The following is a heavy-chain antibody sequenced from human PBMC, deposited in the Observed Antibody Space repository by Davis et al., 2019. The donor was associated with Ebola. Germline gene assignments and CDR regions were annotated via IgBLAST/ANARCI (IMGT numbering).Heavy chain of an antibody. V-gene: IGHV5-10-1*01. Sequence: GESLKISCKGSGYSFTSYWISWVRQMPGKGLEWMGRIDPSDSYTNYSPSFQGHVTISADKSISTAYLQWNSLKASDTAMYYCARHGSGGRHWFDPWGQGTLVTVSS. J-gene: IGHJ5*02. CDR3: ARHGSGGRHWFDP. CDR2: IDPSDSYT. D-gene: IGHD2-15*01. CDR1: GYSFTSYW.